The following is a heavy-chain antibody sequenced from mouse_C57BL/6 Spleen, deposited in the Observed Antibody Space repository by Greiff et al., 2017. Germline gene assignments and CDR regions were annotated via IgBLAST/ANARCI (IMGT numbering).Heavy chain of an antibody. V-gene: IGHV5-17*01. CDR1: GFTFSDYG. Sequence: DVKLVESGGGLVKPGGSLKLSCAASGFTFSDYGMHWVRQAPEKGLEWVAYISSGSSTIYYADTVKGRFTISRDNAKNTLFLQMTSLRSEDTAMYYCAREHGYYAMDYWGQGTSVTVSS. CDR2: ISSGSSTI. CDR3: AREHGYYAMDY. J-gene: IGHJ4*01.